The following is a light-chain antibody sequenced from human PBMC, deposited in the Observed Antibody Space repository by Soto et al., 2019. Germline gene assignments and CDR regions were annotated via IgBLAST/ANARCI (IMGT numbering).Light chain of an antibody. Sequence: EIVLTQSPATLSVSPGERATLSCRASQSFRGNLAWYQQKPGQPPRLLIYGASSRATGIPDRFSGSGSGTDFTLTISSLEPEDFAVYYCQQRSNWITFGQGTRLEIK. CDR1: QSFRGN. CDR2: GAS. CDR3: QQRSNWIT. J-gene: IGKJ5*01. V-gene: IGKV3-11*01.